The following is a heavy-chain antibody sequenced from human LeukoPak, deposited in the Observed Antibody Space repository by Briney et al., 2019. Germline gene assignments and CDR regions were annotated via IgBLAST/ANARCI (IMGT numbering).Heavy chain of an antibody. Sequence: GGSLRLSCAASGFTVSSNYMSWVRQAPGKGLEWVAVISYDGSNKYYADSVKGRFSISRENSKNTLYLQMNSLRAEDTAVYYCAKDPLGPQYYYDSSAYYFDYWGQGTLVTVSS. CDR3: AKDPLGPQYYYDSSAYYFDY. CDR1: GFTVSSNY. CDR2: ISYDGSNK. D-gene: IGHD3-22*01. V-gene: IGHV3-30*18. J-gene: IGHJ4*02.